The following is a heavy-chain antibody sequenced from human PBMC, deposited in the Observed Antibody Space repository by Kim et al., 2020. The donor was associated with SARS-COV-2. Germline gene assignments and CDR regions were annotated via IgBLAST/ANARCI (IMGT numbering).Heavy chain of an antibody. J-gene: IGHJ4*02. CDR3: ARDTVAGTTYFDY. V-gene: IGHV3-7*03. Sequence: YVDSGKGRLTNSRDNAKNSLYLQMHSLRAEDTAVYYCARDTVAGTTYFDYWGQGTLVTVS. D-gene: IGHD6-19*01.